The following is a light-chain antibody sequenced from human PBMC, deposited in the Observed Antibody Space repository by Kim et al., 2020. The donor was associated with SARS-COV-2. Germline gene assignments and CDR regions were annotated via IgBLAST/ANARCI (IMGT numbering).Light chain of an antibody. CDR3: QQANTLPPT. CDR1: RRVGTY. Sequence: IQMTQSPSSMSASVGDRVTISCRASRRVGTYLIWYQQSPGKVPKLLIHDASHLQGGVPSRFSGSGSGTDFTLTINNLQPEDSAVYYCQQANTLPPTFGGGTKVEIK. CDR2: DAS. J-gene: IGKJ4*01. V-gene: IGKV1-12*01.